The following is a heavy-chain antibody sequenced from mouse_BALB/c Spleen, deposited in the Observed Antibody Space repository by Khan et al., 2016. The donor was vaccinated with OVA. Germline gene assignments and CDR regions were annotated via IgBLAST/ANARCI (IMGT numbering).Heavy chain of an antibody. Sequence: QLLESGPGLVKPSQSLSLTCTVTGYSITSGYGWNWIRQFPGNKLEWMGYISYSGSTNYNPSLKSRISITRDTSKNQFFLQLNSVTTEDTATNYCTRTGRIKYWGQGTTLTVSS. CDR1: GYSITSGYG. CDR2: ISYSGST. V-gene: IGHV3-2*02. CDR3: TRTGRIKY. J-gene: IGHJ2*01.